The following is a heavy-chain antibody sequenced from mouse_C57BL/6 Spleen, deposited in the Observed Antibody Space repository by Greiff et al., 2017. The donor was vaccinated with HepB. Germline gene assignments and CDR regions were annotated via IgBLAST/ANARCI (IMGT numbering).Heavy chain of an antibody. V-gene: IGHV1S81*02. Sequence: QVQLKESGAELVKAGASVKMSCKASGYTFTSYWMHWVKQRLGQGLEWFAETNPTNGRTYYNEKFKSKAKLTVDKSSSTAYMLLSGPTFEDSAVYYCARIKKIVATYFDYRGQGTTLTVSS. J-gene: IGHJ2*01. CDR2: TNPTNGRT. CDR3: ARIKKIVATYFDY. D-gene: IGHD1-1*01. CDR1: GYTFTSYW.